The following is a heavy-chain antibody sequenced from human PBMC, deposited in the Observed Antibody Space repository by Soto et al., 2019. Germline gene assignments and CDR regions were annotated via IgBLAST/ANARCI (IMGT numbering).Heavy chain of an antibody. V-gene: IGHV3-23*01. J-gene: IGHJ6*02. CDR2: ISSSGGST. D-gene: IGHD2-15*01. Sequence: GGSLRLSCAASGFTFSSYAMSWVRQAPGKGLEWVSAISSSGGSTYYADSVKGRFTISRDNSKNTLYLQMNSLRAEDTAVYYCAKGRGRVVVAARAYYYYGMDVWGQGTTVPVSS. CDR3: AKGRGRVVVAARAYYYYGMDV. CDR1: GFTFSSYA.